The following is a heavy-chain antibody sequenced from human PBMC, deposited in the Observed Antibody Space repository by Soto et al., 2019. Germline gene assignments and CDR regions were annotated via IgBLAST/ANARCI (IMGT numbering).Heavy chain of an antibody. CDR1: GYIFTDYY. Sequence: ASVKVSCKASGYIFTDYYMHWVRQAPGQKLGWMGRINPNSGNTKYAQKFQGRVTITRDTSMSTAYMELSSLRSEDTAVYYCARDIASFDYWGQGTLVTAPQ. D-gene: IGHD6-13*01. CDR3: ARDIASFDY. V-gene: IGHV1-2*06. J-gene: IGHJ4*02. CDR2: INPNSGNT.